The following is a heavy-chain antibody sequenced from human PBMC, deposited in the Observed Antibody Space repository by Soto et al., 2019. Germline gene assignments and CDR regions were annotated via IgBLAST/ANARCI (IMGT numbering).Heavy chain of an antibody. D-gene: IGHD5-18*01. CDR1: GGSFSGYY. CDR3: ARGRGIGSWIPRNNYGMDV. Sequence: SETLSLTCAVYGGSFSGYYWSWIRQPPGKGLEWIGEINHSGSTNYNPSLKSRVTISVDTSKNQFSLKLSSVTAADTAVYYCARGRGIGSWIPRNNYGMDVWGQGTTVT. V-gene: IGHV4-34*01. J-gene: IGHJ6*02. CDR2: INHSGST.